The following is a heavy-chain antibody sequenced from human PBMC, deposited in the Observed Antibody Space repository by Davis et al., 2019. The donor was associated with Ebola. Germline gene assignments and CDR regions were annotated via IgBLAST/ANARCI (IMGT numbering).Heavy chain of an antibody. D-gene: IGHD3-3*01. Sequence: GESLKISCKGSGYSFASYWIAWVRQMPGKGLEWMAIISPGDSDARYSPSFQGQVTISADKSISTAYLQWSSLKASDTAMYYCARLSYYDFWSGHYYSSGYFDYWGQGTLVTVSS. CDR3: ARLSYYDFWSGHYYSSGYFDY. V-gene: IGHV5-51*01. CDR1: GYSFASYW. CDR2: ISPGDSDA. J-gene: IGHJ4*02.